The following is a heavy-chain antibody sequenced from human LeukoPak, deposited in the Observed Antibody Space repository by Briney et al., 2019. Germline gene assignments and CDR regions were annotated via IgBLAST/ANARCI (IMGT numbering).Heavy chain of an antibody. V-gene: IGHV4-4*07. CDR3: ARDGGRRDGYKPYFDY. Sequence: PSETLSLTCTVSGGSISSYYWSWIRQPAGKGLEWIGRIYTSGSTNYNPSLKSRVSISVDTSKNQFSLKLSSVTAADTAVYYCARDGGRRDGYKPYFDYWGQGTLVTVSS. CDR2: IYTSGST. CDR1: GGSISSYY. D-gene: IGHD5-24*01. J-gene: IGHJ4*02.